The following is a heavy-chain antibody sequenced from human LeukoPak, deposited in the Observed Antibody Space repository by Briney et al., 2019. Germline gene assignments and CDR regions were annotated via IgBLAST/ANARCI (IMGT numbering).Heavy chain of an antibody. V-gene: IGHV3-11*04. CDR2: ISSSGSTI. D-gene: IGHD3-22*01. J-gene: IGHJ4*02. CDR3: ARDFSDDSSGYYGELDY. CDR1: GFTFSDYY. Sequence: PGGSLRLSCAASGFTFSDYYMSWIRQAPGKGLEWVSYISSSGSTIYYADSVKGRFTISRDNAKNSLYLQMNSLRAEDTAVYYCARDFSDDSSGYYGELDYWGQGTLVTVSS.